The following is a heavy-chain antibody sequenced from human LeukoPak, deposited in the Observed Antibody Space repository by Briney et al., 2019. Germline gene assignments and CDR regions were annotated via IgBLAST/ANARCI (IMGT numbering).Heavy chain of an antibody. J-gene: IGHJ4*02. V-gene: IGHV4-59*12. CDR3: ARVEGYCTNGVCYRGGDY. CDR1: GGFISSYY. D-gene: IGHD2-8*01. Sequence: SETLSLTCTVSGGFISSYYWSWIRQPPGKGLEWIGYIYYSGSTNYNPSLKSRVTISVDTSKNQFSLKLSSVTAADTAVYYCARVEGYCTNGVCYRGGDYWGQGTLVTVSS. CDR2: IYYSGST.